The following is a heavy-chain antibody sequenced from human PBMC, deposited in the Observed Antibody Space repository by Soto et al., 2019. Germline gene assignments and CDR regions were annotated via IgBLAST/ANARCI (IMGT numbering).Heavy chain of an antibody. J-gene: IGHJ5*02. CDR3: ARDFGDSSGYYFPGGFDP. CDR1: GGSISSYY. Sequence: QVQLQESGPGLVKPSETLSLTCTVSGGSISSYYWSWIRQPPGKGLEWIGYIYYSGSTNYNPSLKSRVTISVDTSKNQFSLKLSSVTAADTAVYYCARDFGDSSGYYFPGGFDPWGQGTLVTVSS. V-gene: IGHV4-59*01. CDR2: IYYSGST. D-gene: IGHD3-22*01.